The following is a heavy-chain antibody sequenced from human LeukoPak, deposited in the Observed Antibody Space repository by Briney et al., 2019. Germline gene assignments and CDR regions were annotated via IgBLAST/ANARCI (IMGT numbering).Heavy chain of an antibody. Sequence: WVRQPPGKGLEWIGCIYYNGNTYYNPSLKSRITISIDTPKNQFSLRLGSVTAADTAVYFCARDRGAYYFDYWGQGAQVTVSS. D-gene: IGHD5-24*01. CDR3: ARDRGAYYFDY. CDR2: IYYNGNT. J-gene: IGHJ4*02. V-gene: IGHV4-39*07.